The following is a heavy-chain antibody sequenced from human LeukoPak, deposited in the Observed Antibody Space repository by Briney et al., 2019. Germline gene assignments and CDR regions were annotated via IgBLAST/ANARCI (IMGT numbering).Heavy chain of an antibody. D-gene: IGHD6-13*01. CDR3: AGSWSPYDAFDI. CDR1: GFTFSSYG. CDR2: IRYDGSNK. J-gene: IGHJ3*02. V-gene: IGHV3-30*02. Sequence: PGGSLRLSCAASGFTFSSYGIHWVRQAPGKGLEWVAFIRYDGSNKYYADSVKGRFTISRDNSKNTLYLQMNSLRAEDTAVYYCAGSWSPYDAFDIWGQGTMVSVSS.